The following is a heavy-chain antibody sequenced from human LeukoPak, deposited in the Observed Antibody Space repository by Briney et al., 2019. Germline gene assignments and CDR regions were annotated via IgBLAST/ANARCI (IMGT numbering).Heavy chain of an antibody. V-gene: IGHV4-61*02. J-gene: IGHJ4*02. CDR1: GGSISSGSYY. D-gene: IGHD6-19*01. CDR2: IYTSGST. CDR3: ARDVFSVAGSPHFDY. Sequence: SETLSLTCTVSGGSISSGSYYWSWIRQPAGKGLEWIGRIYTSGSTNYNPSLKSRVTMSVDTSKNQFSLKLSSVTAADTAVYYCARDVFSVAGSPHFDYWGQGTLVTVSS.